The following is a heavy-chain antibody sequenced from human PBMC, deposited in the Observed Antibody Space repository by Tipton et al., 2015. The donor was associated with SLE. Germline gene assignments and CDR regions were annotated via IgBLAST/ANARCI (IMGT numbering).Heavy chain of an antibody. CDR3: ARHLYSNYDFFDY. CDR2: IIPIFGTA. Sequence: QSGPEVKKPGASVTVTCKASGYNFRSYDINWVRQATGRGLEWMGGIIPIFGTANYVQKFQGRVTITADESTSTAYMELSSLRAEDTAVYYCARHLYSNYDFFDYWGQGTLVTVSS. J-gene: IGHJ4*02. V-gene: IGHV1-69*13. D-gene: IGHD4-11*01. CDR1: GYNFRSYD.